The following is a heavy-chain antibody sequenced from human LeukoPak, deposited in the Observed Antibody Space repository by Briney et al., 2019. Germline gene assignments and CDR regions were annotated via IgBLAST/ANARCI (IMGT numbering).Heavy chain of an antibody. V-gene: IGHV4-59*01. CDR2: IYDSGST. D-gene: IGHD3-22*01. CDR3: ARQSISGSSLSYFDY. CDR1: GGSISSYY. Sequence: SETLSLTCTVSGGSISSYYWSWIRQPPGKGLEWIGNIYDSGSTNYNPSLKSRVTISVDTSKNPCSLKLSSVTAADTAVYYCARQSISGSSLSYFDYWGQGTLVNASS. J-gene: IGHJ4*02.